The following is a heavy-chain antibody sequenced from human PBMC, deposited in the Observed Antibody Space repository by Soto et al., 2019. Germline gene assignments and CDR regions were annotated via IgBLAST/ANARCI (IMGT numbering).Heavy chain of an antibody. CDR1: GGSFSGYY. J-gene: IGHJ4*02. V-gene: IGHV4-34*01. CDR3: ARDKITALFGY. CDR2: INHSGIT. Sequence: QLQLQQWGAGLLKPSETLSLTCAVYGGSFSGYYWTSFRQPPGTGLEWIGEINHSGITNYNPSLKSRVTLSVDTSKIQFSLKLTSVTVADTAVYYGARDKITALFGYWGQGTLVRVSS. D-gene: IGHD3-10*01.